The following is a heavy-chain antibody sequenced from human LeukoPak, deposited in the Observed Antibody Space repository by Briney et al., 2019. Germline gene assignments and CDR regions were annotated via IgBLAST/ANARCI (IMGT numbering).Heavy chain of an antibody. D-gene: IGHD4-17*01. J-gene: IGHJ4*02. CDR3: ARDGVDYGDYVPFHY. V-gene: IGHV1-46*01. Sequence: VASVKVSCKATGYTFTSYYMQWVRQAPGQGLEWMGIINPSGGSTSYAQKFQGRVTMTRDTSTSTVYMELSSLRSEDTAVYYCARDGVDYGDYVPFHYWGQGTLVTVSS. CDR1: GYTFTSYY. CDR2: INPSGGST.